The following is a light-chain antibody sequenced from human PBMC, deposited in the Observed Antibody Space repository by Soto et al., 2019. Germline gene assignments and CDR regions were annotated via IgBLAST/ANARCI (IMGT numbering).Light chain of an antibody. Sequence: QSVLTQPRSVSGSPGQSVTISCTGTSSDVGTYDFVSWYQQHPGKAPRLMIFDVGERPSGVPDRFSGSKSGNTASLTISGLPAEDEADYYCCLYAVTFYVFGTGTKGTVL. CDR1: SSDVGTYDF. J-gene: IGLJ1*01. V-gene: IGLV2-11*01. CDR3: CLYAVTFYV. CDR2: DVG.